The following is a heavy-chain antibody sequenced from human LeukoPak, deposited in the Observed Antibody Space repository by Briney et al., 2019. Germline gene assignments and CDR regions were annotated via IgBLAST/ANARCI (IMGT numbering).Heavy chain of an antibody. CDR3: ARERAYYYFDY. Sequence: GGSLRLSCEASGFTFTTYTIHWVRQAPGKGLEYVSAVVGNGGTTYYANPVKGRFTISRDNSKNTVYLQMGSLRAEDTAMYYCARERAYYYFDYWGQGALVTVSS. J-gene: IGHJ4*02. V-gene: IGHV3-64*01. CDR1: GFTFTTYT. D-gene: IGHD2-21*01. CDR2: VVGNGGTT.